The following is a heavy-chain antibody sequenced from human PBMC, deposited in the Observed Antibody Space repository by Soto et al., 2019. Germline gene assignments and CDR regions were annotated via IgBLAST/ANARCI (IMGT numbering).Heavy chain of an antibody. CDR1: GFTVGSNY. J-gene: IGHJ1*01. Sequence: GGSLRLSCAASGFTVGSNYMSWVRQAPGKGLEWVSVIYSGGITYYADSVKGRFTISRDNSKNTLYLQMNSLRAEDTAVYYCARDRVESGYPEYFQHWGQGTLVTVSS. CDR3: ARDRVESGYPEYFQH. V-gene: IGHV3-53*01. CDR2: IYSGGIT. D-gene: IGHD3-22*01.